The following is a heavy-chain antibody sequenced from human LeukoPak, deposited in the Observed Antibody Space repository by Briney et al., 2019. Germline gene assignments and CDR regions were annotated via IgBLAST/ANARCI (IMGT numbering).Heavy chain of an antibody. J-gene: IGHJ4*02. CDR2: IRYDGIKK. CDR1: GFTFDNYG. V-gene: IGHV3-30*02. D-gene: IGHD1-20*01. Sequence: GGSLRLSCAASGFTFDNYGMHWVRQAPGKGLEWVALIRYDGIKKFYAGSVKGRFTISRDNSKNTLYLQMNSLRLEDTALYYCAKDDNCPQDNWGQGTLVTVSS. CDR3: AKDDNCPQDN.